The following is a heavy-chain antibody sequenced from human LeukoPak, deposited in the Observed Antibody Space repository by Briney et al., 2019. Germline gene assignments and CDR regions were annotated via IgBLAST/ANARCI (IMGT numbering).Heavy chain of an antibody. D-gene: IGHD6-6*01. CDR1: GFTFSSYW. Sequence: PGGSLRLSCTASGFTFSSYWMSWARQAPGKGLEWVANIKQDGSEKYYVDSVKGRFTISRDNANNSLYLQMNSLRAEDAAVYYCAGGLWSSSPYDCYYMDVWGKGTTVTVSS. CDR2: IKQDGSEK. CDR3: AGGLWSSSPYDCYYMDV. J-gene: IGHJ6*03. V-gene: IGHV3-7*01.